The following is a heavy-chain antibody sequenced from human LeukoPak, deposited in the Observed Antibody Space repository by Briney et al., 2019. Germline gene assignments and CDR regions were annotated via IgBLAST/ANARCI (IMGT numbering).Heavy chain of an antibody. Sequence: ASVKVSCKASGYTFTGYYMHWVRQAPGQGREWMGWINPNSGGTNYAQKFQGRVTMTRDTSISTAYMELSRLRSDDTAVYYCARVPTMVRGVPYYYYMDVWGKGTTVTVSS. D-gene: IGHD3-10*01. V-gene: IGHV1-2*02. CDR2: INPNSGGT. J-gene: IGHJ6*03. CDR3: ARVPTMVRGVPYYYYMDV. CDR1: GYTFTGYY.